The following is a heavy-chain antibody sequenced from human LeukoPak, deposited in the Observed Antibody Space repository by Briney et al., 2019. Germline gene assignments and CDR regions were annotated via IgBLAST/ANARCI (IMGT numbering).Heavy chain of an antibody. V-gene: IGHV4-39*07. D-gene: IGHD3-16*02. Sequence: TSETLSLTCTVSGGSISSSSYYWGWIRQPPGKGLEWIGSIYYSGSTYYNPSLKSRVTISVDTSKNQFSLKLSSVTAADTAVYYCARAPMDDYVWGSYRYLYYFDYWGQGTLVTVSS. J-gene: IGHJ4*02. CDR2: IYYSGST. CDR3: ARAPMDDYVWGSYRYLYYFDY. CDR1: GGSISSSSYY.